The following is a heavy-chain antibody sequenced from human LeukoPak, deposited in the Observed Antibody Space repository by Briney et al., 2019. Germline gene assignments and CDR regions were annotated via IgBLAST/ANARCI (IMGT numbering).Heavy chain of an antibody. V-gene: IGHV3-21*01. CDR2: ISSSSSYI. CDR1: GFTFSSYS. J-gene: IGHJ4*02. Sequence: GGSLRLSCAASGFTFSSYSMNWVRQAPGKGLEWVSSISSSSSYIYYADSVKGRFTISRDNAKNSLYLQMNSLRAEDTAVYYCARDSITGTTYRWGQGTLVTVSS. CDR3: ARDSITGTTYR. D-gene: IGHD1-20*01.